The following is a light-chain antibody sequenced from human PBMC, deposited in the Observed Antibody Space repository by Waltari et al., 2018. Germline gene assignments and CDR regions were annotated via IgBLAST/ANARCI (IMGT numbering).Light chain of an antibody. CDR3: QQYNSAPT. V-gene: IGKV1-5*01. CDR2: KAS. Sequence: DIQMTQSPSSLSASVGDKVTITCQAGQSISSWLAWYQQKPGKAPKPLIYKASSLESGVPSRFSGSGSGTDFTLTISSLQPEDFATYYCQQYNSAPTFGQGTKVEIK. J-gene: IGKJ1*01. CDR1: QSISSW.